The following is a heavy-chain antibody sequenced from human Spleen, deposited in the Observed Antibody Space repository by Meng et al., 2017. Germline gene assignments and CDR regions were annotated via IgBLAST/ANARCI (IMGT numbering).Heavy chain of an antibody. Sequence: SETLSLTCTVSGGSISSGSYYWSWIRQPAGKGLEWIGRIYTSGSTNYNPSLKSRVTISVDTSKNQFSLKLSSVTAADTALYYCARDYCSGDSCYSGELNWFDPWGQGTLVTVSS. CDR1: GGSISSGSYY. J-gene: IGHJ5*02. D-gene: IGHD2-15*01. CDR2: IYTSGST. V-gene: IGHV4-61*02. CDR3: ARDYCSGDSCYSGELNWFDP.